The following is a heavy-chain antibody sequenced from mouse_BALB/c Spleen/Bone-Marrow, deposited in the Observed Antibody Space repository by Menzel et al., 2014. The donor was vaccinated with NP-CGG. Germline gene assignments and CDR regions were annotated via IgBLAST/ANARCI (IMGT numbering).Heavy chain of an antibody. CDR1: GFSLTSYG. Sequence: QVQLKESGPGLVAPSQSLSITCTVSGFSLTSYGVHWVRQPPGKGLEWLGVIWAGGNTNYNSALMSRLNINKDSSKSQVFLKMNSLQSDDTAMYYCARDTYSGNPYALDYWGQGTSVTVSS. V-gene: IGHV2-9*02. J-gene: IGHJ4*01. CDR3: ARDTYSGNPYALDY. CDR2: IWAGGNT. D-gene: IGHD2-10*01.